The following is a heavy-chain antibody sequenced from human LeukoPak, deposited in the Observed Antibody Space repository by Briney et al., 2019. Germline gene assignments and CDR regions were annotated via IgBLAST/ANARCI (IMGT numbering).Heavy chain of an antibody. V-gene: IGHV3-21*01. CDR2: ISSSSSYI. J-gene: IGHJ4*02. Sequence: GGSLRLSCAASGFTFSSYSMNWVRQAPGKGLEWVSSISSSSSYIYYADSVKGRFTISRDNAKNSLYLHMNSLRAEDTAVYYCARDYGDGYSRYYFDYWGQGTLVTVSS. CDR3: ARDYGDGYSRYYFDY. CDR1: GFTFSSYS. D-gene: IGHD5-24*01.